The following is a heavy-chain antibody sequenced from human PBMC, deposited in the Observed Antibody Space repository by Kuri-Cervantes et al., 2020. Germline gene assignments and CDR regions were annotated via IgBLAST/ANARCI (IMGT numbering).Heavy chain of an antibody. CDR1: GFTVSSNY. V-gene: IGHV3-7*01. CDR2: IKQDGSEK. D-gene: IGHD5-24*01. CDR3: ARDWARDGYNPAGDFDY. Sequence: GESLKISCAASGFTVSSNYMSWVRQAPGKGLEWVANIKQDGSEKYYVDSVKGRFTISRDNAKNSLYLQMNSLRAEDTAVYYCARDWARDGYNPAGDFDYWGQGTLVTVSS. J-gene: IGHJ4*02.